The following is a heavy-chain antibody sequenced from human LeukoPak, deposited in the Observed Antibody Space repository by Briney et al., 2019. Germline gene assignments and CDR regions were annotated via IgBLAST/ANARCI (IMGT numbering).Heavy chain of an antibody. J-gene: IGHJ2*01. V-gene: IGHV4-59*11. CDR3: ARVRSERTQFGVVRGTEDWYFDL. D-gene: IGHD3-3*01. Sequence: SETLSLTCTVSGGSISSHYCSWIRQPPGKGLEWIGYIYYTYSGSTNYNPSLKSRVTISVDTSKNQFSLKLSSVTAADTAVYYCARVRSERTQFGVVRGTEDWYFDLWGRGTLVTVSS. CDR1: GGSISSHY. CDR2: IYYTYSGST.